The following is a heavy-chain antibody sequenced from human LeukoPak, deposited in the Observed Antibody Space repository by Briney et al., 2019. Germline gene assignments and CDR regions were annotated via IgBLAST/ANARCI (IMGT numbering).Heavy chain of an antibody. CDR2: IYYSGST. CDR3: ARYSGYGCFDY. CDR1: GVSISSGGYY. V-gene: IGHV4-31*03. D-gene: IGHD5-12*01. Sequence: PSETLSLTCTVSGVSISSGGYYWSWIRQHPGKGLEWIGYIYYSGSTYYNPSLKSRVTISVDTSKDQFSLKLSSVTAADTAVYYCARYSGYGCFDYWGQGTLVTVSS. J-gene: IGHJ4*02.